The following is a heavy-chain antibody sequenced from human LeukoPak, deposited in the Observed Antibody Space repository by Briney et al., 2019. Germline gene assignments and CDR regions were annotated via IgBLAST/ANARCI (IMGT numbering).Heavy chain of an antibody. CDR1: GFTFNAYT. D-gene: IGHD6-19*01. CDR3: AQGGSGWYHRLDY. CDR2: ISSGSSYI. Sequence: GGSLRLSCAASGFTFNAYTMNWVRQAPGKGMEWVSSISSGSSYIYYADSVKGRFTISRDNANNSLYLQMNSLRAEDTAVYSCAQGGSGWYHRLDYWGQGTLVTVSS. J-gene: IGHJ4*02. V-gene: IGHV3-21*04.